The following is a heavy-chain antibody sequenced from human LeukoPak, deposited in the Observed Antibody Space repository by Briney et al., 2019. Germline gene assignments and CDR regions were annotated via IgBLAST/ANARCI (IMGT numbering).Heavy chain of an antibody. CDR2: IYYSGST. CDR1: GGSISSYY. CDR3: ARDSSYSSSWYYYYMDV. Sequence: TTSETLSLTCTVSGGSISSYYWSWIRQPPGKGLEWIGYIYYSGSTNYNPSLKSRVTMSVDTSKNQFSLKLSSVTAADTAVYYCARDSSYSSSWYYYYMDVWGKGTTVTISS. V-gene: IGHV4-59*12. J-gene: IGHJ6*03. D-gene: IGHD6-13*01.